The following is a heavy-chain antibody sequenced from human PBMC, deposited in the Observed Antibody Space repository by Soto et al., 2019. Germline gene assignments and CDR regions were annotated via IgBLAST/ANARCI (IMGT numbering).Heavy chain of an antibody. CDR2: ISYDGTNK. Sequence: PGGSLRLSCAGSGFTFRNYGMHWVRQVPGKGLEWVALISYDGTNKYYADSVKGRFTISRDNSKNTLYLQMNSLRDEANGVITQDNWLAPWGQGTRVTVSS. V-gene: IGHV3-30*03. J-gene: IGHJ5*02. D-gene: IGHD3-10*01. CDR1: GFTFRNYG. CDR3: DNWLAP.